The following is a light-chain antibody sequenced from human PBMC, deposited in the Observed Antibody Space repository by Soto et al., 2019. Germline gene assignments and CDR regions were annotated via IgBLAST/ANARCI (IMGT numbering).Light chain of an antibody. CDR3: QQYSNLPLT. CDR2: GAS. Sequence: EIVMTQSPATVAVSQGERASLSCRASQTVNSKMAWYQQIPGQCPRLLIYGASTRATGIPARFSGSGSGTEFTLTISSLQLEDLAVYWSQQYSNLPLTLGQGTTVEI. V-gene: IGKV3-15*01. J-gene: IGKJ1*01. CDR1: QTVNSK.